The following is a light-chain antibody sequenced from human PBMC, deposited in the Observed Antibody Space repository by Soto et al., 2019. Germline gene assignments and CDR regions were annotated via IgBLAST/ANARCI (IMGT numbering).Light chain of an antibody. V-gene: IGLV2-14*01. CDR1: SSDVGDYNY. J-gene: IGLJ1*01. CDR2: DVS. Sequence: QSALTQPASVSGSPGQSITISCIGTSSDVGDYNYVSWYQQHPGKAPKLMIYDVSNRPSGVSNRFSGSKSGNTASLTISGLQAEDEADYYCSSYTISSISYVLGTGTKLTVL. CDR3: SSYTISSISYV.